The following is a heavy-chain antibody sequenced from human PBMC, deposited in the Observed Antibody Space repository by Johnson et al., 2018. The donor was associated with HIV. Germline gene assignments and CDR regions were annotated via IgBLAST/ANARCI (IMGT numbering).Heavy chain of an antibody. CDR2: ISYDGSNK. D-gene: IGHD4-23*01. CDR3: AKGQGADGGPDGFDI. J-gene: IGHJ3*02. CDR1: GFTFSSYA. V-gene: IGHV3-30-3*01. Sequence: QVQLVESGGGVVQPGRSLRLSCAASGFTFSSYAMHWVRQAPGKGLEWVAVISYDGSNKYYADSVKGRFTISRDNSKNTMYVHMSSLRAEDTAVYYCAKGQGADGGPDGFDIWGQGTMVTVSS.